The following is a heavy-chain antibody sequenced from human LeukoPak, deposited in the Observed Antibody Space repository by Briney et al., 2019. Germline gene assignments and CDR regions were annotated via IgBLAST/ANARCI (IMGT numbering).Heavy chain of an antibody. D-gene: IGHD6-19*01. CDR2: ISYSGNT. CDR1: GGSVNSGSYC. CDR3: ARDYIRGSGVFDY. Sequence: SETLSLTCTVSGGSVNSGSYCWSWIRQPPGKGLEWIGYISYSGNTNYNPSLESRVTISVDTSKNQFSLKLTSVTAADTAVYYCARDYIRGSGVFDYWGQGTLVTVSS. J-gene: IGHJ4*02. V-gene: IGHV4-61*01.